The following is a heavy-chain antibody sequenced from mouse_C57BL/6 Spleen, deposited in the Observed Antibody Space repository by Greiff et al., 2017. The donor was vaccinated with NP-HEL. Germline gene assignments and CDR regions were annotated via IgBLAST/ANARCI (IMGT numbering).Heavy chain of an antibody. CDR2: IYPGDGDT. CDR1: GYAFSSSW. Sequence: VQLQESGPELVKPGASVKISCKASGYAFSSSWMNWVKQRPGKGLEWIGRIYPGDGDTNYNGKFKGKATLTADKSSSTAYMQLSSLTSEDSAVYFWANYYGSPYWYFDVWGTGTTVTVSS. D-gene: IGHD1-1*01. V-gene: IGHV1-82*01. J-gene: IGHJ1*03. CDR3: ANYYGSPYWYFDV.